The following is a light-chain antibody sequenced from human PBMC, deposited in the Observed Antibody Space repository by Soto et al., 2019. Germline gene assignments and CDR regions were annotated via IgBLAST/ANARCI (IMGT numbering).Light chain of an antibody. V-gene: IGKV3-11*01. CDR3: QQRSNWRGT. CDR2: DAS. J-gene: IGKJ5*01. CDR1: QSVSSD. Sequence: EMVLTQSPATLSLSPGERATLSCRASQSVSSDLAWYQQKPGQPPRLLIYDASNRATGIPARFSGSGSGTDFTLTISSLETEDFAVYYCQQRSNWRGTFGQGTRLEIK.